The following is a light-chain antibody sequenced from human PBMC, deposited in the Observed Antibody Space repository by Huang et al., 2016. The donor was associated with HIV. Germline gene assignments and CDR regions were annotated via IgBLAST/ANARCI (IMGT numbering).Light chain of an antibody. CDR3: QQYNNWPPVT. V-gene: IGKV3-15*01. Sequence: EVVMTQSPATLSVSPGERATLSCRASQNITSNLAWYQQKPGQTPRLLIYGASTRATGIPSRFSGSGSGTEFTLTISSLQSEDFAVYYCQQYNNWPPVTFGQGTKLEIK. J-gene: IGKJ2*01. CDR2: GAS. CDR1: QNITSN.